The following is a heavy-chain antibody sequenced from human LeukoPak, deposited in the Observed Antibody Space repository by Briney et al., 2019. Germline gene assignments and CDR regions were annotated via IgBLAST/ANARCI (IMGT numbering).Heavy chain of an antibody. CDR2: IYTSRST. D-gene: IGHD3-22*01. V-gene: IGHV4-4*09. J-gene: IGHJ5*02. CDR3: ARQSYYYDSSGYYLGWFDP. Sequence: SETLSLTCTVSGGSISSYYWSWIRQPPGKGLEWIGYIYTSRSTNYNPSLKSRVTISVDTSKNQFSLKLSSVTAADTAVYYCARQSYYYDSSGYYLGWFDPWGQGTLVTVSS. CDR1: GGSISSYY.